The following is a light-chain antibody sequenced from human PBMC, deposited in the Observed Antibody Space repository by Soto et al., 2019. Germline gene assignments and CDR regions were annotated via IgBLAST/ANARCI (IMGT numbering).Light chain of an antibody. CDR1: QGISGR. Sequence: DIQMTQSPSTLSASVGDRATITCRASQGISGRLAWYQQKPGKAPNLLIYDVSNLESGVPSWFSGTGSGTEFTLTIKHVHPDDFATYYCQQYNTYSTFGQGTKVEVK. CDR3: QQYNTYST. J-gene: IGKJ1*01. CDR2: DVS. V-gene: IGKV1-5*01.